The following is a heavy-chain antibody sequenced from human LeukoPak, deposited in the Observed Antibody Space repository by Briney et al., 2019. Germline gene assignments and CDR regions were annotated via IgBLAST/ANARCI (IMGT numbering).Heavy chain of an antibody. Sequence: GASVKVSCKASGYSFTGYYMYWVRQAPGQGLEWVGWINPNSGGTNYAQKFQGRVTMTRDTSISTAYMELSRLRSDDTAVYYCARGYDSSGYYYSIWYWGQGTLVTVSS. CDR2: INPNSGGT. V-gene: IGHV1-2*02. J-gene: IGHJ4*02. D-gene: IGHD3-22*01. CDR3: ARGYDSSGYYYSIWY. CDR1: GYSFTGYY.